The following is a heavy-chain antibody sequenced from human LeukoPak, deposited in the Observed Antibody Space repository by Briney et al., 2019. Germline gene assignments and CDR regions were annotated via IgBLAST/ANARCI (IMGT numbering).Heavy chain of an antibody. CDR1: GFTFSSYS. CDR2: ITSRSSNI. J-gene: IGHJ5*02. Sequence: GTLRLSCAASGFTFSSYSMNWVRDGPGKGLERVSSITSRSSNIYYADSVKGRFTASRDNAKNSVYLQMNSRRAEDTAVYYCARGQGAYCSGGSGYTGYFDPWGQGTLVTVSS. D-gene: IGHD2-15*01. CDR3: ARGQGAYCSGGSGYTGYFDP. V-gene: IGHV3-21*01.